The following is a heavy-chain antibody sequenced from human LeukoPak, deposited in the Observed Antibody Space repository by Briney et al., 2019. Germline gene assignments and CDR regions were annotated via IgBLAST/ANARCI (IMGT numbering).Heavy chain of an antibody. CDR2: INPNSGAT. D-gene: IGHD2-2*02. Sequence: ASVKVSCKASGYTFTGYYMHWVRQAPGQGLEWMGWINPNSGATKYAQKFQGRVAMTRDTSITTAYMELSSLRSDDTAVYYCARTMNTHDLWGHGTLVTVSS. V-gene: IGHV1-2*02. CDR3: ARTMNTHDL. CDR1: GYTFTGYY. J-gene: IGHJ4*01.